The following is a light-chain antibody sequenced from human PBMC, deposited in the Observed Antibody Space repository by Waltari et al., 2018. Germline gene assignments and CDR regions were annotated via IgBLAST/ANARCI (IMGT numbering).Light chain of an antibody. CDR2: NVK. CDR3: CSYAGNYIWV. CDR1: STDIGSYDY. J-gene: IGLJ3*02. V-gene: IGLV2-11*01. Sequence: QSALTQPRSVSGSPAQSVTISCTGTSTDIGSYDYVSWYQQHPGKAPKLMILNVKHRPSGIPDRFSGSKSGNTASLTISGLQAEDEADYYCCSYAGNYIWVFGGGTKLTVL.